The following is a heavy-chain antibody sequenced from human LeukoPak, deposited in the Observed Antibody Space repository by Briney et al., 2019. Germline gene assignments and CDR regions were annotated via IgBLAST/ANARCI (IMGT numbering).Heavy chain of an antibody. CDR3: AGDHIAAAGIGPPYYMDV. CDR2: INPNSGGT. D-gene: IGHD6-13*01. J-gene: IGHJ6*03. CDR1: GYTFTGYY. Sequence: RASVKVSCKASGYTFTGYYMHWVRQAPGQGLEWMGWINPNSGGTKYIQKFQGRVTMTRVTSISTAYMELSRLRSDDTAVYYCAGDHIAAAGIGPPYYMDVWGKGTTVTVSS. V-gene: IGHV1-2*02.